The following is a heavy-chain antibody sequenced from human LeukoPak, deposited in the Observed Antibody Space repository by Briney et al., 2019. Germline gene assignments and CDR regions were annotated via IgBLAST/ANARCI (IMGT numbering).Heavy chain of an antibody. CDR2: INHSGST. CDR3: ARGLDCSGGSCYRYYFDY. D-gene: IGHD2-15*01. V-gene: IGHV4-34*01. Sequence: SETVSLTCAVYGGSFSGYYWSWIRQPPGKGLEWIGEINHSGSTNYNPSLKSRVTISLDTSKNQFSLKLTSVTAADTAVYYCARGLDCSGGSCYRYYFDYWGQGTLVTVSS. CDR1: GGSFSGYY. J-gene: IGHJ4*02.